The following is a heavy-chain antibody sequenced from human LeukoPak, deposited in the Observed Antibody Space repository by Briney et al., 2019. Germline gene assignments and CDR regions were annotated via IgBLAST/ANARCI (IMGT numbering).Heavy chain of an antibody. V-gene: IGHV1-18*01. CDR1: GYTFTSYG. J-gene: IGHJ4*02. D-gene: IGHD6-25*01. CDR3: ARGGYGDYNDY. CDR2: ISAYNGNT. Sequence: ASVKVSCKASGYTFTSYGISWVRQAPGQGLEWMGWISAYNGNTNYAQKLQGRVTMTRNTSISTAYMELSSLRSEDTAVYYCARGGYGDYNDYWGQGTLVTVSS.